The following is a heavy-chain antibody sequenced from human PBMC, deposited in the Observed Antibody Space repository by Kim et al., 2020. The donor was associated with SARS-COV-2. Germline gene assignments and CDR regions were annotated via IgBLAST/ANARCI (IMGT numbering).Heavy chain of an antibody. J-gene: IGHJ4*02. CDR2: IIPIFGTA. CDR1: GGTFSSYA. Sequence: SVKVSCKASGGTFSSYAISWVLQAPGQGLEWTGGIIPIFGTANYAQKFQGRATITADESTSTAYMELSSLRSEDTAVYYCARGSWYGEGYFDYWGQGTLVTVSS. D-gene: IGHD3-10*01. V-gene: IGHV1-69*13. CDR3: ARGSWYGEGYFDY.